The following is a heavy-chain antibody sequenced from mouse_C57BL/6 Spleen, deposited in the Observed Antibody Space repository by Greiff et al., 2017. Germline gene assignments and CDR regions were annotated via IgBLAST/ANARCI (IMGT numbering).Heavy chain of an antibody. J-gene: IGHJ1*03. Sequence: VQLQQSGPELVKPGASVKIPCKASGYTFTDYNMDWVKQSHGKSLEWIGDINPNNGGTIYNQKFKGKATLTVDKSSSTAYMELRSLTSEDTAVYYCARPGDYGSSYGYFDVWGTGTTVTVSS. CDR1: GYTFTDYN. V-gene: IGHV1-18*01. CDR2: INPNNGGT. D-gene: IGHD1-1*01. CDR3: ARPGDYGSSYGYFDV.